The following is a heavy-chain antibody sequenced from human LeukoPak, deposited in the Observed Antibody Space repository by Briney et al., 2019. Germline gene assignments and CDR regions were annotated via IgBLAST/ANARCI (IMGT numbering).Heavy chain of an antibody. D-gene: IGHD5-24*01. Sequence: SETLSLTCGVYGGSFSGYYWSWIRQPPGKGLEWIGEINHSGITNYIPSLKSRVTISVDTSKNQFSLRLSSVTAADTAVFYCARAEMATIFDYWGQGTLVTVSS. CDR1: GGSFSGYY. CDR3: ARAEMATIFDY. J-gene: IGHJ4*02. V-gene: IGHV4-34*01. CDR2: INHSGIT.